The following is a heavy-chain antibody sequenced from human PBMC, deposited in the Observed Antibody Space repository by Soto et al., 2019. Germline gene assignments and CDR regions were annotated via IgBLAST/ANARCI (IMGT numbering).Heavy chain of an antibody. CDR3: AKHKSRPSSFPPALDV. D-gene: IGHD6-6*01. Sequence: PSETLSLTCSVSGVSVTGDADFWGWIRQFPGQGLEWIGTIFNSGQTFYNEFLESRVTMSVDPSHNQFSLRLTSVTAADTAVYFCAKHKSRPSSFPPALDVWGQGTKVTVSS. J-gene: IGHJ6*02. CDR2: IFNSGQT. CDR1: GVSVTGDADF. V-gene: IGHV4-39*01.